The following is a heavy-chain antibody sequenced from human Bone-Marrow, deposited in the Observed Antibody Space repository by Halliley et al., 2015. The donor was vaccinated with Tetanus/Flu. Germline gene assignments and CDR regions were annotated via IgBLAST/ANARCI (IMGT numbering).Heavy chain of an antibody. V-gene: IGHV4-59*01. Sequence: WIGYIYPSGGTNYSPSLRSRVTISIDTSSNQFSLKWTCVTAGDTAMYYCARATTTDAPAFDYWGQGTLVTVSS. CDR3: ARATTTDAPAFDY. J-gene: IGHJ4*02. CDR2: IYPSGGT. D-gene: IGHD2-2*01.